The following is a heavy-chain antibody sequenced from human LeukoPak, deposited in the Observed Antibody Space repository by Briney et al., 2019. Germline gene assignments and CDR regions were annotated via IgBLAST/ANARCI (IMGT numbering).Heavy chain of an antibody. V-gene: IGHV3-21*01. J-gene: IGHJ6*03. CDR1: GFTFSSYN. Sequence: GGSLRLSCAASGFTFSSYNMNWVRQPPGKGLEWVSSISSSGSYIYYSDSVKGRFTISRDNAKNSLYLQMNSLRAEDTAVYFCARELVGWNYFYYYYMDVWGKGTTVTGSS. CDR2: ISSSGSYI. D-gene: IGHD6-6*01. CDR3: ARELVGWNYFYYYYMDV.